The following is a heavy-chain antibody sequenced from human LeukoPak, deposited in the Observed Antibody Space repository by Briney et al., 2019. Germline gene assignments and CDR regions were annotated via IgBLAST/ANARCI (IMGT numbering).Heavy chain of an antibody. CDR3: ATGTMVRGVITDIDY. CDR2: INPDGSEK. Sequence: GGSLRLSCAASGFTFSNYWMSWVRQAPGKGLEWVANINPDGSEKYSVDSVTGRFTISRDNSKNTLFLQMNSLRAEDTAVYYCATGTMVRGVITDIDYWGQGTLVTVSS. V-gene: IGHV3-7*03. CDR1: GFTFSNYW. D-gene: IGHD3-10*01. J-gene: IGHJ4*02.